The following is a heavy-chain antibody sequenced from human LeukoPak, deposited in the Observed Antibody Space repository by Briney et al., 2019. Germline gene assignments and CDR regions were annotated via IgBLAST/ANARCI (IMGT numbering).Heavy chain of an antibody. Sequence: SGGSLRLSCAASGFTFSDYYMSWIRQPPGKGLEWMGSIYYSGSTYYNPSLKSRVTISVDTSKNQFSLKLSSVTAADTAVYYCARPLGSSWSYYYFYYMDVWGKGTTVTVSS. V-gene: IGHV4-39*01. D-gene: IGHD6-13*01. CDR1: GFTFSDYY. CDR2: IYYSGST. J-gene: IGHJ6*03. CDR3: ARPLGSSWSYYYFYYMDV.